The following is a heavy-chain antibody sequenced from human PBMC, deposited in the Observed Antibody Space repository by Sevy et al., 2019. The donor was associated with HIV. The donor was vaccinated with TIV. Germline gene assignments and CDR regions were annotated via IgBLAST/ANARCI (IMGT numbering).Heavy chain of an antibody. Sequence: GGSLRLSCAASGFTFSSYGMHWVRQAPGKGLEWVAVISYDGSNKYYADSVKGRFTISRDNSKNTLYLQMNGLRAEDTAVYYCAKDLGGYCSGGSCYPGWFDPWGQGTLVTVSS. V-gene: IGHV3-30*18. CDR3: AKDLGGYCSGGSCYPGWFDP. CDR2: ISYDGSNK. J-gene: IGHJ5*02. CDR1: GFTFSSYG. D-gene: IGHD2-15*01.